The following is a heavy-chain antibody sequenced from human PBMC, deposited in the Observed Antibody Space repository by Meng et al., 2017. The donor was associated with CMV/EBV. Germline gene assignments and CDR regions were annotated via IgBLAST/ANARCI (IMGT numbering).Heavy chain of an antibody. CDR2: INPSGGST. CDR3: ARTYTANDPFDF. CDR1: GYTFTSYY. J-gene: IGHJ3*01. D-gene: IGHD5-18*01. V-gene: IGHV1-46*01. Sequence: ASVKVSCKASGYTFTSYYMHWVRQAPGQGLEWMGIINPSGGSTSYAQKFQGRVTVTRDASISTAYMELSSLRSDDTAVYYCARTYTANDPFDFWGQGTMVTVSS.